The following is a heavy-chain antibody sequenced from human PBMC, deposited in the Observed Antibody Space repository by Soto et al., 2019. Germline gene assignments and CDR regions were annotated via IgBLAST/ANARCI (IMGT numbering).Heavy chain of an antibody. Sequence: EVQLLESGGGLVQPGGSLRISCAASGFTFSKYAVTWVRQAPGKGLEWVSTISGSGGSTYYADSVKGRFTISRDNSKNTLYLQMNSLRAEDTAVYYCAKDQGSSWYEIDYWGQGTLVTVSS. CDR3: AKDQGSSWYEIDY. CDR2: ISGSGGST. CDR1: GFTFSKYA. V-gene: IGHV3-23*01. J-gene: IGHJ4*02. D-gene: IGHD6-13*01.